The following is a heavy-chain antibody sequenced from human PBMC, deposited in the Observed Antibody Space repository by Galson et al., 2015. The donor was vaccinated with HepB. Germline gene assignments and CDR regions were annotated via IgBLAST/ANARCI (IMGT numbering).Heavy chain of an antibody. CDR1: GFTVSSNY. Sequence: CAASGFTVSSNYMSWVRQAPGRGLERVSVIYAGGSTYYADSVKGRFTISRDNSKNTVYLQMNSLRAGDTAVYYCARDPKHGVAGSYNYKYGMDVWGQGTTVTVSS. D-gene: IGHD6-19*01. CDR2: IYAGGST. V-gene: IGHV3-53*01. CDR3: ARDPKHGVAGSYNYKYGMDV. J-gene: IGHJ6*02.